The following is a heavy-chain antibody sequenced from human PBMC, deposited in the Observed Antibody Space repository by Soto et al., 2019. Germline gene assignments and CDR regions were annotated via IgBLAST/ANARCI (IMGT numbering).Heavy chain of an antibody. Sequence: SETLSLTCAVYGGSFSGYYWSWIRQPPGKGLEWIGEINHSGSTNYNPSLKSRVTISVDTSKNQFSLKLSSVTAADTAVYYCARAIYFGYSYGLGYYYGMDVRGKGTTVTVSS. CDR1: GGSFSGYY. J-gene: IGHJ6*04. V-gene: IGHV4-34*01. CDR3: ARAIYFGYSYGLGYYYGMDV. D-gene: IGHD5-18*01. CDR2: INHSGST.